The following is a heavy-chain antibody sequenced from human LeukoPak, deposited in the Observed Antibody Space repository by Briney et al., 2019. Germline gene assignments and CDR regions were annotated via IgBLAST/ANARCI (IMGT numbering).Heavy chain of an antibody. CDR2: ISYDGSNK. CDR1: GFTFCSYG. V-gene: IGHV3-30*03. J-gene: IGHJ4*02. D-gene: IGHD2-21*02. CDR3: ARGGDVGTVDY. Sequence: GGSLRLSCAASGFTFCSYGMHWVRQAPGKGLEWVAVISYDGSNKYYADSVKGRFTFSRDNSKNTLYLQMNSLRVEDTADYYCARGGDVGTVDYWGQGTLVTVSS.